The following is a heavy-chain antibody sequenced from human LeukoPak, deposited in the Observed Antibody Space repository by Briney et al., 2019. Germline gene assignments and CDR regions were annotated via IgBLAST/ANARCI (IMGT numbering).Heavy chain of an antibody. J-gene: IGHJ4*02. Sequence: GASVKVSCKASGYTFTSYAMHWVRQAPGQRLEWMGRINAGNGNTKYSQKLQGRVTMTTDTSTSTAYMELRSLRSDDTAVYYCARGQTGDQKLGFDYWGQGTLVTVSS. D-gene: IGHD7-27*01. V-gene: IGHV1-3*01. CDR2: INAGNGNT. CDR1: GYTFTSYA. CDR3: ARGQTGDQKLGFDY.